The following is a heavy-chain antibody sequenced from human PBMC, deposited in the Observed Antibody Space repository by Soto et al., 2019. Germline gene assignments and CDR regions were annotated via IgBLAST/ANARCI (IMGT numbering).Heavy chain of an antibody. J-gene: IGHJ4*02. CDR3: ARTQWMVTAIDY. V-gene: IGHV1-2*02. Sequence: ASVKVSCKASGYTFTGYYMHWVRQAPGQGLEWMGWINPNSGGTNYAQKFQGRVTMTRDTSISTAYMELSRLRSDDTSVYYCARTQWMVTAIDYWGQGTLVTVSS. CDR1: GYTFTGYY. CDR2: INPNSGGT. D-gene: IGHD2-21*02.